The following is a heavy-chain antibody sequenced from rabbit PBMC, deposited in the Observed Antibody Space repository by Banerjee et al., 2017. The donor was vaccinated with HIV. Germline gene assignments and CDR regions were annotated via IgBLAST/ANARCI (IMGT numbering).Heavy chain of an antibody. J-gene: IGHJ3*01. CDR1: GVSFSSDYY. Sequence: QSLEESGGDLVKPGASLTLTCTASGVSFSSDYYMCWVRQAPGKGLEWIACIDSGSGGFTYFASWAKGRFTISKTSSTTVTLQMTSLTAADTATYFCARDLDGVIGWNFGWWGQGTLVTVS. CDR2: IDSGSGGFT. CDR3: ARDLDGVIGWNFGW. V-gene: IGHV1S40*01. D-gene: IGHD4-1*01.